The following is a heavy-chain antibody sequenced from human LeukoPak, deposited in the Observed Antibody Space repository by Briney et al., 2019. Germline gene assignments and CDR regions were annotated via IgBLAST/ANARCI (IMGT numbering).Heavy chain of an antibody. CDR2: INHSGST. Sequence: PSETLSLTCAVYGGSFSGYYWSWIRQPPGKGLEWIGEINHSGSTNYNPSLKSRVTISVDTSKNQFSLKLSSVTAADTAVYYCARKRITMARGVAKIAYYFDYWGQGTLVTVSS. CDR1: GGSFSGYY. V-gene: IGHV4-34*01. CDR3: ARKRITMARGVAKIAYYFDY. J-gene: IGHJ4*02. D-gene: IGHD3-10*01.